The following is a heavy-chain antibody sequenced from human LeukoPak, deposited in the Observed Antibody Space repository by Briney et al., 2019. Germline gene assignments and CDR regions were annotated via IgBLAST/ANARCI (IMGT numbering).Heavy chain of an antibody. D-gene: IGHD2-2*01. CDR3: ARGGPLMPFSP. Sequence: PSETLSLTCTVSGGSISSSSYYWGWIRQPPGKGLEWIGSIYYSGSTYYNPSLKSRVTISVDTSKNQFSLKLSSVTAADTAVYYCARGGPLMPFSPWGQGTLVTVSS. CDR2: IYYSGST. J-gene: IGHJ5*02. V-gene: IGHV4-39*07. CDR1: GGSISSSSYY.